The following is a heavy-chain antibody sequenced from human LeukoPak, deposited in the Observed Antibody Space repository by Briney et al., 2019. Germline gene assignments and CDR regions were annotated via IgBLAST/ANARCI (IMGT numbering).Heavy chain of an antibody. V-gene: IGHV4-39*07. D-gene: IGHD2-15*01. CDR2: AFYSGRA. CDR1: GGSISSESYY. J-gene: IGHJ4*02. CDR3: ARQDYCSGGSCYDY. Sequence: SETLSLTCSVSGGSISSESYYWGWIRQSPGKGLEWIGNAFYSGRAYYNPSLKSRVTISVDTSKNQFSLKLSSVTAADTAVYYCARQDYCSGGSCYDYWGQGTLVTVSS.